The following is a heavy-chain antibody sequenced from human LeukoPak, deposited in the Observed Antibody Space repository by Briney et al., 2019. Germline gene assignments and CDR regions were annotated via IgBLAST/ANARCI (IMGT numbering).Heavy chain of an antibody. J-gene: IGHJ4*02. Sequence: GGSLRLSCAASGFTFSSYGMSWVRQAPGKGLEWVSAISGSGGSTFYADSVKGRFTISRDNAKNSLYLQMNSLRAEDAAVYYCARGGYGGHPFDYWGQGTLVTVSS. D-gene: IGHD4-23*01. V-gene: IGHV3-23*01. CDR2: ISGSGGST. CDR3: ARGGYGGHPFDY. CDR1: GFTFSSYG.